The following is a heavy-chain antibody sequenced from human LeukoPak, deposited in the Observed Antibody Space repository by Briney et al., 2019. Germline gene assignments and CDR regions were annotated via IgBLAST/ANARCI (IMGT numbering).Heavy chain of an antibody. CDR1: GGSISSGSYY. CDR2: IYTSGST. J-gene: IGHJ6*03. D-gene: IGHD3-22*01. CDR3: AKEHYDSSGYYLYYYYYYMDV. Sequence: SQTLSLTCTVSGGSISSGSYYWSWIRQPAGKGLEWIGRIYTSGSTNYNPSLKSRVTISVDTSKNQFSLKLSSVTAADTAVYYFAKEHYDSSGYYLYYYYYYMDVWGKGTTVTASS. V-gene: IGHV4-61*02.